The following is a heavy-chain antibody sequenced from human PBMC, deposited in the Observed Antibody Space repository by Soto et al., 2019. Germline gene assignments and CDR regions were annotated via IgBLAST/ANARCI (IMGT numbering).Heavy chain of an antibody. CDR2: INPSGGST. CDR1: GYTFSNYY. Sequence: QVQLVQSGAEVKKPGASVKVSCKASGYTFSNYYIHWVRQAPGQGLEWMGVINPSGGSTNYAQKFQGRVTMTRDTFTSTVDMELSSLRSEDTAVYYCARVFDWLLPFDYWGQGTLVTISS. J-gene: IGHJ4*02. D-gene: IGHD3-9*01. CDR3: ARVFDWLLPFDY. V-gene: IGHV1-46*03.